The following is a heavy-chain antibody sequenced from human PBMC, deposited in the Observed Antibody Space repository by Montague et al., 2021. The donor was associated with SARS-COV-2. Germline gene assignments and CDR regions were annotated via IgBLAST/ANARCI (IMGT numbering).Heavy chain of an antibody. CDR1: GGSFSGFY. Sequence: SETLSLTCAVSGGSFSGFYWGWIRQPPGKGLEWIGSISSSGYTYYNPSLKSRVTIFVDTSKNQFSLKLSSVTAADTAVYYCARDYDDYLDFWGQGNLVTVSS. CDR3: ARDYDDYLDF. J-gene: IGHJ4*02. CDR2: ISSSGYT. V-gene: IGHV4-39*01. D-gene: IGHD4-17*01.